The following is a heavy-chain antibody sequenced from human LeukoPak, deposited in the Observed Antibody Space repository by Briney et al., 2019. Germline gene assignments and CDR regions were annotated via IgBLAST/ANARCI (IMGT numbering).Heavy chain of an antibody. CDR2: INAGNGNT. Sequence: ASVKVSCKASGYTFTSYAMHWVRQAPGQRLEWMGWINAGNGNTKYSQKFQGRVTITRDTSASTAYMELSSLRSDDTAVYYCARDPIAAAGNYYYYGMDVWGQGTTVTVSS. J-gene: IGHJ6*02. V-gene: IGHV1-3*01. CDR3: ARDPIAAAGNYYYYGMDV. CDR1: GYTFTSYA. D-gene: IGHD6-13*01.